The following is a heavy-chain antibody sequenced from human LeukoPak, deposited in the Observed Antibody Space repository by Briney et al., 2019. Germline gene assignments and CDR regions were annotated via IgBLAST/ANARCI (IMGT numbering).Heavy chain of an antibody. J-gene: IGHJ4*02. Sequence: GASVKVSCKASGGTFSSYAISWVRQAPGQGLEWMGGIIPIFGTANYAQKFQGRVTITADESTSTAYMELSSLRSEDTAVYYCARAPGRYFDWRYFDYWGQGTLVTVSS. D-gene: IGHD3-9*01. V-gene: IGHV1-69*01. CDR3: ARAPGRYFDWRYFDY. CDR2: IIPIFGTA. CDR1: GGTFSSYA.